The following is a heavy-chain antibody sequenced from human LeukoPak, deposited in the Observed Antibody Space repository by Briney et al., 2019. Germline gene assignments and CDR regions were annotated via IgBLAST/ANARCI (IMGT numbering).Heavy chain of an antibody. CDR2: IRYDGSND. Sequence: GGSLRLSCAASGFSFSTYGMHWVRQAPGKRLEWVAFIRYDGSNDYYADSVKGRFTISRDNSKNSLYLQMNSLRAEDTAVYYCARADFLYYYDSSGYSYYFDYWGQGTLVTVSS. CDR3: ARADFLYYYDSSGYSYYFDY. CDR1: GFSFSTYG. V-gene: IGHV3-30*02. D-gene: IGHD3-22*01. J-gene: IGHJ4*02.